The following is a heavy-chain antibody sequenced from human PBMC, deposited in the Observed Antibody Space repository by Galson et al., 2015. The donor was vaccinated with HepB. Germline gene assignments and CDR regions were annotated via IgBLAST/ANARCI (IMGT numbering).Heavy chain of an antibody. V-gene: IGHV4-39*01. CDR3: ARADEIAAAGWSPGLD. D-gene: IGHD6-13*01. CDR2: IYYSGST. CDR1: GGSISSSSYY. Sequence: LSLTCTVSGGSISSSSYYWGWIRQPPGKGLEWIGSIYYSGSTYYNPSLKSRVTISVDTSKNQFSLKLSSVTAADTAVYYCARADEIAAAGWSPGLDWGQGALVTVSS. J-gene: IGHJ4*02.